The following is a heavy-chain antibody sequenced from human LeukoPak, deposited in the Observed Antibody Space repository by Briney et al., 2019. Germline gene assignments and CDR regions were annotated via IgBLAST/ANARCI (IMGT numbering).Heavy chain of an antibody. V-gene: IGHV1-2*02. CDR2: INPNSGGT. CDR3: ARYGWVGASDLNAFDI. Sequence: GASVKVSCKASGYTFTGYYMHWVRQAPGQGLEWMGWINPNSGGTNYAQKFQGRVTMTRDTSISTAYMELSRLRSDDTAVCYCARYGWVGASDLNAFDIWGQGTMVTVSS. CDR1: GYTFTGYY. D-gene: IGHD1-26*01. J-gene: IGHJ3*02.